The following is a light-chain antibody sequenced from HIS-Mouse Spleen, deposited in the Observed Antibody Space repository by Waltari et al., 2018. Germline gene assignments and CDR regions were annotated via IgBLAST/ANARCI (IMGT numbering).Light chain of an antibody. CDR2: EVS. V-gene: IGLV2-14*01. CDR1: SRDVGGYNY. Sequence: QSALTQPASVSGSPGQSITIPCTGTSRDVGGYNYVSWYQPHPGKAPKLMIYEVSNRPSGVSNRFSGSKSGNTASLTISGLQAEDEADYYCSSYTSSSPYVVFGGGTKLTVL. J-gene: IGLJ2*01. CDR3: SSYTSSSPYVV.